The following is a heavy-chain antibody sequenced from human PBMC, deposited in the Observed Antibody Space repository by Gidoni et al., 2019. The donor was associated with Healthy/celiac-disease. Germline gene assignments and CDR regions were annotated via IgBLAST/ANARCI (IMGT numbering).Heavy chain of an antibody. CDR3: AKDRGPRRTVTPVGY. J-gene: IGHJ4*02. V-gene: IGHV3-23*01. CDR1: GFPFSSYA. CDR2: ISGSGGST. D-gene: IGHD4-17*01. Sequence: EVQLLESGGGLVQPGGSLRLSCSAPGFPFSSYAMSWVRQAPGKGLEWVSAISGSGGSTYYADSVKGRFTISRDNSKNTLYLQMNSLRAEDTAVYYCAKDRGPRRTVTPVGYWGQGTLVTVSS.